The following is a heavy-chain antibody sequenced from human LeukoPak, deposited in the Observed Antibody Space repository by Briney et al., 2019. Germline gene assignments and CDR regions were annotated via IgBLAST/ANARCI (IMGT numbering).Heavy chain of an antibody. V-gene: IGHV3-53*01. CDR3: ARGALSGYFYLDY. CDR1: GFTVSNNY. Sequence: GGSLRLSCAASGFTVSNNYLNWVRQAPGKGLEWVSMIYSGGSVDYADSVNGRFTISRDNSKNTLYLQMNSLRAEDTAVYYCARGALSGYFYLDYWGQGSLVTVS. J-gene: IGHJ4*02. D-gene: IGHD5-12*01. CDR2: IYSGGSV.